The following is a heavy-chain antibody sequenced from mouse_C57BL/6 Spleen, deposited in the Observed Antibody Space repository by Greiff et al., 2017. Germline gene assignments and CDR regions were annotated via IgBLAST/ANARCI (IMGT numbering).Heavy chain of an antibody. V-gene: IGHV8-12*01. J-gene: IGHJ2*01. Sequence: QVTLKESGPGILQSSQTLSLSCSFSGFSLSTSGMGVSWIRQPSGKGLEWLAHIYWDDDKRYNPSLKSRLTITKDTSRNQVFLKITSVDTADTATYYCARSPYYYGSHYFDYWGQGTTLTVSS. D-gene: IGHD1-1*01. CDR3: ARSPYYYGSHYFDY. CDR1: GFSLSTSGMG. CDR2: IYWDDDK.